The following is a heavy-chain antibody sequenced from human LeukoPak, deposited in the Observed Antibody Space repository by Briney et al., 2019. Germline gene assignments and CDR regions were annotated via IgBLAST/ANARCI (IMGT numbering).Heavy chain of an antibody. J-gene: IGHJ3*02. V-gene: IGHV4-59*01. D-gene: IGHD3-16*01. CDR3: ARVLDLSKRGLDAFDI. CDR1: GGSISSYF. Sequence: SETLSLTCTVSGGSISSYFWSWIRQPPGKGLEWIGYVYYSGSTNYNPSLKSRVTISVDSSKKQFSLKLSSATAADTAVYYCARVLDLSKRGLDAFDIWGQGTMVTVSS. CDR2: VYYSGST.